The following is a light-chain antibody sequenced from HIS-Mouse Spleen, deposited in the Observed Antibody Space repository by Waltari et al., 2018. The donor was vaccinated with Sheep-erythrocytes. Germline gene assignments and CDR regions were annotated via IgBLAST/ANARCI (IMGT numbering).Light chain of an antibody. Sequence: QSALTQPRSVSGSPGQSVTISCTGTSRDVGGYNYVSWYQQHPGKAPKPMIYAVSTGPSGVHDRFSGSKSGNTASLTISGRQAEDEADYCGCSYAGSYNHVFATGTKVTV. CDR2: AVS. CDR3: CSYAGSYNHV. J-gene: IGLJ1*01. CDR1: SRDVGGYNY. V-gene: IGLV2-11*01.